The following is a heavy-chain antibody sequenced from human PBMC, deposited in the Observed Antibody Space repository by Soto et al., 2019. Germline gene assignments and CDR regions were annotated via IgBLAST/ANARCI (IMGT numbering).Heavy chain of an antibody. CDR3: ARNGDSSDYRGWFDP. CDR2: IYSGGTT. CDR1: GFTVSSNY. V-gene: IGHV3-66*01. Sequence: EVQLVESGGGLVQPGGSLRLSCAASGFTVSSNYMSWVRQAPGKGLECVSVIYSGGTTYYADSVKGRFTISRDNAKNTLYLQMNSLRAEDTAVYYCARNGDSSDYRGWFDPWGQGTLVTVSS. D-gene: IGHD3-22*01. J-gene: IGHJ5*02.